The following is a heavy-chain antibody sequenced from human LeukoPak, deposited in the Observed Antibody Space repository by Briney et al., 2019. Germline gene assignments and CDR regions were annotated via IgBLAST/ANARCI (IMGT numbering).Heavy chain of an antibody. J-gene: IGHJ4*02. V-gene: IGHV3-74*01. Sequence: GGSLRLSCVASGFSLSGYWMYWVRQAPGKGLMYISRNNGDGSTTNYADVVKGRFTMSRDNVKNTLYLQMNSLRVEDTAVYYCARDRYSGSYSDYWGQGTLVTVSS. CDR1: GFSLSGYW. D-gene: IGHD1-26*01. CDR2: NNGDGSTT. CDR3: ARDRYSGSYSDY.